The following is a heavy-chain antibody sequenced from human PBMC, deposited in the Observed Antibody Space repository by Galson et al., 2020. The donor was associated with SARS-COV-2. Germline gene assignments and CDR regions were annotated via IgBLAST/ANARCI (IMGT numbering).Heavy chain of an antibody. Sequence: QAGGSLRLSCAASGFTFSSYAMHWVRQAPGKGLEWVAVISYDGSNKYYADSVKGRFTISRDNSKNTLYLQMNSLRAEDTAVYYCARDQEWTPVGYDSSAPDYWGQGTLVTVSS. CDR2: ISYDGSNK. CDR1: GFTFSSYA. V-gene: IGHV3-30*04. J-gene: IGHJ4*02. CDR3: ARDQEWTPVGYDSSAPDY. D-gene: IGHD3-22*01.